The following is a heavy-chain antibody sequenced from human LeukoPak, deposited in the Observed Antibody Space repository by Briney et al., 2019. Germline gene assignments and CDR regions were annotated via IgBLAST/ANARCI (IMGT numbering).Heavy chain of an antibody. D-gene: IGHD3-3*01. CDR1: GGSISSSSDY. J-gene: IGHJ5*02. V-gene: IGHV4-39*01. CDR3: ARRLRFFLNWFDP. CDR2: IYNTGDT. Sequence: SETLSLTCTVSGGSISSSSDYWGWIPQPPGQGLEWIGTIYNTGDTYYNPSLKSRVTISVDTSKNQFSLKLSSVAAADTAVYYCARRLRFFLNWFDPWGQGTLVTVSS.